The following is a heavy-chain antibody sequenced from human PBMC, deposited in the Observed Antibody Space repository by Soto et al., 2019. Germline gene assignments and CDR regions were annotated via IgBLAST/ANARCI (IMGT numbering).Heavy chain of an antibody. D-gene: IGHD3-10*02. CDR3: ARTLFGWGIWFDP. V-gene: IGHV4-59*01. CDR1: GDSISSLY. Sequence: SETLSLTCTVSGDSISSLYWSWIRQPPGKGLEWIGYIYYSGSINYNPSLKSRVTISVDTSKNQFSLKLSSVTAADTAVYYCARTLFGWGIWFDPWGQGTLVTVSS. CDR2: IYYSGSI. J-gene: IGHJ5*02.